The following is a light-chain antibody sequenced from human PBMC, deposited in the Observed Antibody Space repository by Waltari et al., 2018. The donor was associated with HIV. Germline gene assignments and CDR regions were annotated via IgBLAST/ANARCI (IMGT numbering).Light chain of an antibody. V-gene: IGLV2-14*01. CDR1: SSDVGGYNY. CDR2: EVS. CDR3: SSYTSSSTRV. J-gene: IGLJ2*01. Sequence: QSALTQPASVSGSPGQSITISCTGTSSDVGGYNYVSGHQQHPGKAPKLMIDEVSNRPSGVANRFSGSKSGNTASLTISGLQAEDEADYYCSSYTSSSTRVFGGGTKLTVL.